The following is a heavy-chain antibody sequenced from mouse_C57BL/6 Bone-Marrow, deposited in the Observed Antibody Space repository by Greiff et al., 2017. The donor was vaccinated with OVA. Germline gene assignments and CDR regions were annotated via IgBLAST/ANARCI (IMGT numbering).Heavy chain of an antibody. CDR2: ISNLAYSI. Sequence: EVKLVESGGGLVQPGGSLKLTCAASGFTFSDYGMAWVRQAPRKGPEWVAFISNLAYSIYYADTVTGRFTISRENAKNTLYLEMSSLRSEDTAMYYCARHWRLLDAMDYWGQGTSVTVSS. J-gene: IGHJ4*01. CDR3: ARHWRLLDAMDY. V-gene: IGHV5-15*01. CDR1: GFTFSDYG. D-gene: IGHD2-3*01.